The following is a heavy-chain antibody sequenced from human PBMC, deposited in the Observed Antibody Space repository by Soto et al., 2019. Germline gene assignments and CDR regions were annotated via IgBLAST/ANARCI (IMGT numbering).Heavy chain of an antibody. CDR2: INHSGST. V-gene: IGHV4-34*01. CDR3: ARGRRYYDFWSGYSNWFDP. CDR1: GGSFSGYY. D-gene: IGHD3-3*01. Sequence: SETLSLTCAVYGGSFSGYYWSWIRQPPGKGLEWIGEINHSGSTNCNPSLKSRVTISVDTSKNQFSLKLSSVTAADTAVYYCARGRRYYDFWSGYSNWFDPWGQGTLVTVSS. J-gene: IGHJ5*02.